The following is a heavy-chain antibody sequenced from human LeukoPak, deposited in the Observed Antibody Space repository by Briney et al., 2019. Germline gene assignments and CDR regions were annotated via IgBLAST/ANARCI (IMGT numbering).Heavy chain of an antibody. CDR1: GFTFSSYG. D-gene: IGHD2-2*01. CDR2: VSYDGSNE. Sequence: PGGSLRLSCAASGFTFSSYGMHWVRQAPGKGLEWVAVVSYDGSNEDYADSVKGRFTISRDNDKNTLYLQMNGLRAEDTAVYFCAKSRGGFCSSTTCYGLEYWGQGTLVAVSS. CDR3: AKSRGGFCSSTTCYGLEY. J-gene: IGHJ4*02. V-gene: IGHV3-30*18.